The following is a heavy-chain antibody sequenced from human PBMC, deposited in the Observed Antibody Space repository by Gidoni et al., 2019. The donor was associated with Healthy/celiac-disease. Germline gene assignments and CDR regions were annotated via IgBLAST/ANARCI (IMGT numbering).Heavy chain of an antibody. CDR3: AKGRFLEWGGMDV. J-gene: IGHJ6*02. V-gene: IGHV3-30*18. D-gene: IGHD3-3*01. CDR1: GFTFSSYG. Sequence: QVQLVESRGGVVQPGRSLRLSCAASGFTFSSYGMHWVRQAPGKGREWVAVISYDGSNKYYADSVKGRFTISRDNSKNTLYLQMNSLRAEDTAVYYCAKGRFLEWGGMDVWGQGTTVTVSS. CDR2: ISYDGSNK.